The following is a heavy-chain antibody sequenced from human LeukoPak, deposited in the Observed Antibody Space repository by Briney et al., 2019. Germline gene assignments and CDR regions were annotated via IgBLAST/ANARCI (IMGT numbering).Heavy chain of an antibody. CDR3: ARERSHGDAGVYHFDY. J-gene: IGHJ4*02. Sequence: SETLSLTCAVYGGSFSGDYWSWIRQPPGKGLEWIGEINHSGSTNYNPSLKSRVTISVDTSKNQFSLRLSSVTAADTAVYYCARERSHGDAGVYHFDYWGQGILVTVTS. D-gene: IGHD4-17*01. CDR1: GGSFSGDY. V-gene: IGHV4-34*01. CDR2: INHSGST.